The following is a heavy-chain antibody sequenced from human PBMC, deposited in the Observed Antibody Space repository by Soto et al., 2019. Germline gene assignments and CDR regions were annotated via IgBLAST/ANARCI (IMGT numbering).Heavy chain of an antibody. CDR3: MRDRNWSPH. CDR2: INHDGSEK. V-gene: IGHV3-7*01. CDR1: GFTFSAFR. J-gene: IGHJ4*02. Sequence: VQMVQSGGGLVQPGGSLRLSCAVSGFTFSAFRMTWVRQAPGRGLEWVATINHDGSEKYYVDSVTGRFTISRDNAKSSLYLQMNSLRAEDTAVYYCMRDRNWSPHCGQGTQVTVSS.